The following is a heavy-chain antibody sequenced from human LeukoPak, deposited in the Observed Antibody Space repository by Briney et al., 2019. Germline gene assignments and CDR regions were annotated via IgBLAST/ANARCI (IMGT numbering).Heavy chain of an antibody. J-gene: IGHJ5*02. CDR2: ISSSSSTI. CDR3: ARDGYGDYGGYWFDP. CDR1: GFTFSSYS. Sequence: GGSLRLSCAASGFTFSSYSMNWVRQAPGKGLEWVSYISSSSSTIYYADSVKGRFTISRDNAKNSLYLQMNSLRAEDTAVYYCARDGYGDYGGYWFDPWGQGTLVTVSS. D-gene: IGHD4-17*01. V-gene: IGHV3-48*01.